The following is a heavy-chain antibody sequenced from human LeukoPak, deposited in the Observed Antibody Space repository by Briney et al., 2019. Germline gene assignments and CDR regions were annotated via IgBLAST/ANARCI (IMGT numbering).Heavy chain of an antibody. CDR3: ARYDDDSSGYCSYGMDV. CDR2: IYPGDSDT. V-gene: IGHV5-51*01. D-gene: IGHD3-22*01. J-gene: IGHJ6*02. CDR1: GYSFTSYW. Sequence: GESLKISCKGSGYSFTSYWIGWVRQMPGKGLEWMGIIYPGDSDTRYSPSFQGQVTISADKSISTAYLQWSSLKASDTAMYYCARYDDDSSGYCSYGMDVWGQGTTVTVSS.